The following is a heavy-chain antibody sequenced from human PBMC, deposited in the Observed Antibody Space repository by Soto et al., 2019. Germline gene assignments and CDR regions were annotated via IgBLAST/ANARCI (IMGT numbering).Heavy chain of an antibody. CDR2: INAGNGNT. D-gene: IGHD1-1*01. CDR3: ARVEMATNGGEYFDY. J-gene: IGHJ4*02. Sequence: QVQLVQSGAEVKKPGASVKVSCKASGYTFTSYAMHWVRQAPGQRLEWMGWINAGNGNTKYSQKFQGRVTITRDTSASTAYMELSSLRSEETAVYYCARVEMATNGGEYFDYWGQGTLVTVSS. V-gene: IGHV1-3*01. CDR1: GYTFTSYA.